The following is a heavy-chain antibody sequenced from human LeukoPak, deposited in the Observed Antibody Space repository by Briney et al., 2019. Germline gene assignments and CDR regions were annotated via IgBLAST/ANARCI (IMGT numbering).Heavy chain of an antibody. CDR1: GFTFSSYA. CDR3: AKDRFRVVGVY. CDR2: ISGSGGST. D-gene: IGHD2-15*01. V-gene: IGHV3-23*01. Sequence: GGSLRLSCAASGFTFSSYAMSWARQAPGKGLEWVSAISGSGGSTYYADSVKGRFTISRDNSKNTLYLQMNSLRAEDTAVYYCAKDRFRVVGVYWGQGTLVTVSS. J-gene: IGHJ4*02.